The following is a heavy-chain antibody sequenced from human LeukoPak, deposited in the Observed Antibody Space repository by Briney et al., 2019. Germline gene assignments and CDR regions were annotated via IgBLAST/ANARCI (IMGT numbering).Heavy chain of an antibody. J-gene: IGHJ4*02. Sequence: SVKVSCKASGGTFSSYATSWVRQAPGQGLEWMGRIIPILGIANYAQKFQGRVTITADKSTSTAYMELSSLRSEDTAVYYCAGYCRSTSCYAVDYWGQGTLVTVSS. V-gene: IGHV1-69*04. CDR1: GGTFSSYA. D-gene: IGHD2-2*01. CDR2: IIPILGIA. CDR3: AGYCRSTSCYAVDY.